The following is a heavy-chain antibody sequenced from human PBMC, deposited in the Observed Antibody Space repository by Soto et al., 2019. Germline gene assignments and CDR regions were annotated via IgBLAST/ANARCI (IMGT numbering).Heavy chain of an antibody. CDR1: GYSFTSYW. J-gene: IGHJ4*02. V-gene: IGHV5-51*01. CDR2: IYPGDSDT. Sequence: GESLKISCKGSGYSFTSYWIGWVRQMPGKGLEWMGIIYPGDSDTRYSPSFQGQVTISADKSISTAYLQWSSLKASDTAMYYCASEPGYCSGGSCYSYWGQGTLVTVSS. D-gene: IGHD2-15*01. CDR3: ASEPGYCSGGSCYSY.